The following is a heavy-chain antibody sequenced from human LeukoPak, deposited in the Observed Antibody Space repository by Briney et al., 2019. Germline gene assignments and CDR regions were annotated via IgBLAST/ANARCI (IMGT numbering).Heavy chain of an antibody. J-gene: IGHJ5*02. V-gene: IGHV3-23*01. CDR2: ISGSGGST. Sequence: SGGSLRLSCAASGFTFSSYAMSWVRQAPGKGLEWVSAISGSGGSTYYADSVKGRFTISRDNSKNTLYLQINSLRAEDTAVYYCAKSYYDFWSGYYHWGQGTLVTVSS. CDR3: AKSYYDFWSGYYH. CDR1: GFTFSSYA. D-gene: IGHD3-3*01.